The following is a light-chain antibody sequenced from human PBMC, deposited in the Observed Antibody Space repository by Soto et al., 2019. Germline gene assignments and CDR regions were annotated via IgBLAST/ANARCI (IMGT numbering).Light chain of an antibody. CDR3: SLYTSSSTL. J-gene: IGLJ1*01. Sequence: QSALTQPASVSGSPGQSITISCTGTISDVGGYNYVSWYQQHPGKAPKLMIYAVTDRPSGVSSRFSGSKSGNTASLTISGLQAEDEADYYCSLYTSSSTLFGTGTKVNVL. V-gene: IGLV2-14*01. CDR1: ISDVGGYNY. CDR2: AVT.